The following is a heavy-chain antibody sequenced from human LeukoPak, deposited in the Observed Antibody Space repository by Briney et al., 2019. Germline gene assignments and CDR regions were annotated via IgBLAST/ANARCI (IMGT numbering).Heavy chain of an antibody. J-gene: IGHJ5*02. CDR2: ISGSSSHI. CDR3: VRIPNSANFPNWFDP. V-gene: IGHV3-21*01. D-gene: IGHD4/OR15-4a*01. CDR1: GFTFSSYT. Sequence: GGSLRLSCAASGFTFSSYTTNWVRQAPGKGLEWISSISGSSSHIYYADSVKGRFTISRDNAKDSLYLQMNSLRAEDTALYYCVRIPNSANFPNWFDPWGQGTLVTVSS.